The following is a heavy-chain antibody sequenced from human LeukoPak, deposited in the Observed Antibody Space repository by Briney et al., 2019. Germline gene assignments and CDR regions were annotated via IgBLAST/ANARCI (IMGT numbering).Heavy chain of an antibody. CDR2: ISPYNGNT. J-gene: IGHJ3*01. Sequence: ASVKVSCKASGYTFTSYYMHWVRQAPGQGLEWMGWISPYNGNTNYAQKLQGRFTMTTDSSTTTAYMELRSLRSDDTAMYYCAREWDHYYDAWGQGTMVTVSS. CDR1: GYTFTSYY. CDR3: AREWDHYYDA. V-gene: IGHV1-18*04. D-gene: IGHD3-22*01.